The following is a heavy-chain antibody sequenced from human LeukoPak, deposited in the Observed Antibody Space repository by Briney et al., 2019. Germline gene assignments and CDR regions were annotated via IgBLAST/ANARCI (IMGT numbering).Heavy chain of an antibody. J-gene: IGHJ6*02. CDR2: IWYDESNK. CDR3: AREDIVVVPAAQHYYYYGMDV. CDR1: GFTFSSNG. Sequence: GGSLRLSCAASGFTFSSNGMHWVRQAPGKGLERVAVIWYDESNKYYADSFNGRFTISRDNSKNTLYLQMNHLRAEVTAVYDCAREDIVVVPAAQHYYYYGMDVWGQGTTVTVSS. D-gene: IGHD2-2*01. V-gene: IGHV3-33*01.